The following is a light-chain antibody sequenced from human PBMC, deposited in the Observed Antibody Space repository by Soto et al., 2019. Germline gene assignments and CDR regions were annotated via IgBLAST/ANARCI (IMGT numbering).Light chain of an antibody. CDR2: EGS. J-gene: IGLJ1*01. Sequence: QSALTQPASVSGSPGQSITISCTGTSSDVGSYNLVSWYQQHPGKAPKLMIYEGSKRPSGVSNRFPGSKSGNTASLTISGLQAEDEADYYCCSYAGRYVFGTGTKVTVL. CDR3: CSYAGRYV. CDR1: SSDVGSYNL. V-gene: IGLV2-23*01.